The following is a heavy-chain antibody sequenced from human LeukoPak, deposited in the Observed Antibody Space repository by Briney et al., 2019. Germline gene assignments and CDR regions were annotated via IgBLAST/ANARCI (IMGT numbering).Heavy chain of an antibody. D-gene: IGHD1-1*01. CDR3: VSDHTGHDDY. Sequence: GGSLRLSCAASGFSFSSYWMHWLRQAPGKGLVWVSRINIDGSTTTYADSVKGRFTISRDNAKNTLSLQMNSLRAEDTAVYYCVSDHTGHDDYWGQGTLVTVSS. V-gene: IGHV3-74*01. CDR2: INIDGSTT. CDR1: GFSFSSYW. J-gene: IGHJ4*02.